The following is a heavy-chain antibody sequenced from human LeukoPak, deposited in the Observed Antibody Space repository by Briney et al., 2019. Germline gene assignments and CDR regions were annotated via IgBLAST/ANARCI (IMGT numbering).Heavy chain of an antibody. CDR1: EYTFGRYA. Sequence: GGSLRISCAASEYTFGRYAMNWVRQAPGKGLEWVSYISSSSFKIGYADSVKGRFTISRDNSKNSLYLQMDSLRVEDTAVYYCVRDPSYGSSWYYYMDVWGKGTTVTVSS. D-gene: IGHD6-13*01. J-gene: IGHJ6*03. V-gene: IGHV3-48*04. CDR3: VRDPSYGSSWYYYMDV. CDR2: ISSSSFKI.